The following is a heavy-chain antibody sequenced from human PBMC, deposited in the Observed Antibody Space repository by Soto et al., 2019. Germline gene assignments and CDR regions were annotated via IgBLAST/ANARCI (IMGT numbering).Heavy chain of an antibody. CDR2: IIPISGTA. J-gene: IGHJ6*02. CDR3: ARSQGSSTSLDIYYYYYYGMGV. V-gene: IGHV1-69*01. D-gene: IGHD2-2*01. Sequence: QVQLVQSGAEVKKPGSSVKVSCKASGGTFSSYAISWVRQAPGQGLEWMGGIIPISGTANYAQKFQGRVTITADESTSTACMELSSLRSEDTAVYYCARSQGSSTSLDIYYYYYYGMGVWGQWTTVTVSS. CDR1: GGTFSSYA.